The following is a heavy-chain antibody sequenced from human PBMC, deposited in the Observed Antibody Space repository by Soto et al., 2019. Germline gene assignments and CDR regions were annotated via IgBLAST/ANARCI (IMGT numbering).Heavy chain of an antibody. CDR2: IYYSGTT. Sequence: QVQLQESGPGLLKPTQTLSLTCTVSGDSVYSRPHSWTWIRQLPDKGLEYIGYIYYSGTTYYNPSLKSRVTISLDTSKNQFYLNLTSVTAADTAVYYCPGPTYYFHYWGQGALVTVSS. J-gene: IGHJ4*02. V-gene: IGHV4-31*03. CDR3: PGPTYYFHY. CDR1: GDSVYSRPHS. D-gene: IGHD3-16*01.